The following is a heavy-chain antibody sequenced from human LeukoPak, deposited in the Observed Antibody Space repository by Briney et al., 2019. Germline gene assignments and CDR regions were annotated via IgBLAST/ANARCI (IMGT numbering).Heavy chain of an antibody. V-gene: IGHV4-39*07. CDR3: ASQNYDFWSGYRWFDP. CDR2: IYYSGST. D-gene: IGHD3-3*01. J-gene: IGHJ5*02. CDR1: GGSISSSTFY. Sequence: PSETLSLTCTVSGGSISSSTFYWGWIRQPPGKGLEWIGTIYYSGSTFYSPSLKSRVTISVDTSKNQFSLKLSSVTAADTAVYYCASQNYDFWSGYRWFDPWGQGTLVTVSS.